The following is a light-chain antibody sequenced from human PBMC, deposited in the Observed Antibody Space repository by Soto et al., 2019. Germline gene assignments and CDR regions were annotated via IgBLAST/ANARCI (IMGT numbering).Light chain of an antibody. J-gene: IGKJ5*01. CDR3: QQFKNYPIT. CDR1: EDISSY. Sequence: IQLTQSPSSLSESVGDRVTFTCRASEDISSYLVWYQQKPGAAPKLLIYAASALHSGVPSRFSGSGSGTDFTLTISSLHPEDFAVYFCQQFKNYPITFGQGTRLEIK. V-gene: IGKV1-9*01. CDR2: AAS.